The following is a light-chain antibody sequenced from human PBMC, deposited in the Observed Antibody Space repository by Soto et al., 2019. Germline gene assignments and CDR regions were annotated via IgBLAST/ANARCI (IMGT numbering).Light chain of an antibody. Sequence: EIVLTQSPATLSLSPGERATLSCRASQSVSSYLAWYQQKPGQAPSLLIYVASNRDYGIPSTFSGSGSGKDFTPTISSLEPEDLAVYDCQQRSNWPPITFGQATRLAIK. CDR2: VAS. V-gene: IGKV3-11*01. CDR1: QSVSSY. CDR3: QQRSNWPPIT. J-gene: IGKJ5*01.